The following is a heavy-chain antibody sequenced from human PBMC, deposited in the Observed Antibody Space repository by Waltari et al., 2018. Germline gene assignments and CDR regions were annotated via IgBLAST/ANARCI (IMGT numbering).Heavy chain of an antibody. D-gene: IGHD3-22*01. CDR2: INPSGGST. J-gene: IGHJ4*02. V-gene: IGHV1-46*01. Sequence: QVQLVQSGAEVKKPGASVMVSCKASGYTFTSYYMHWVRQAPGQGLEWMGIINPSGGSTSYAQKFQGRVTMTRDTSTSTVYMELSSLRSEDTAVYYCARSYDSSGPQSYYFDYWGQGTLVTVSS. CDR1: GYTFTSYY. CDR3: ARSYDSSGPQSYYFDY.